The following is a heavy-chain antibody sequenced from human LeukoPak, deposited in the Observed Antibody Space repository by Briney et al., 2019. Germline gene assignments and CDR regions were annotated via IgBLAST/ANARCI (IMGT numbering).Heavy chain of an antibody. CDR2: ISGSGTST. Sequence: GGSLRLSCAASGFTFRSYVMSWVRQAPGKGLEWVLAISGSGTSTYYADSVKGRFTISRDNSKNTLYLQMNSLRAEDTAVYYCEGTYYYDRSDDYWGQGTLVTVSS. V-gene: IGHV3-23*01. CDR3: EGTYYYDRSDDY. D-gene: IGHD3-22*01. J-gene: IGHJ4*02. CDR1: GFTFRSYV.